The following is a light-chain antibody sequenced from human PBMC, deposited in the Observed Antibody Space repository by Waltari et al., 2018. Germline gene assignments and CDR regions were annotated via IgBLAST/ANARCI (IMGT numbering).Light chain of an antibody. V-gene: IGLV2-18*02. Sequence: QSALTQPPSVSGSPGQSVTISCTGTSSDVGNDNRVSWYQQPPATAPKVVIYEVNNRPAGVPDRFSGSKSGNTAYLTISGLQAEDEADYYCSSYTSSTTFVFGGGTKLAVL. CDR1: SSDVGNDNR. J-gene: IGLJ2*01. CDR2: EVN. CDR3: SSYTSSTTFV.